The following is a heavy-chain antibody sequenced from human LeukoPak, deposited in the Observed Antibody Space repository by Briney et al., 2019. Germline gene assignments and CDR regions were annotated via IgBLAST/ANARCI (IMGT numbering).Heavy chain of an antibody. J-gene: IGHJ5*02. CDR2: IYYSGST. D-gene: IGHD3-10*01. CDR1: AGSISSSSYY. CDR3: ARGGYYGSGNDFRFDP. V-gene: IGHV4-39*07. Sequence: SETLSLTCTVSAGSISSSSYYWGWIRQPPWKGLEWIGSIYYSGSTYYNPSLKSRVPRSVETSKNQFSLKLKSVTAADTAVYYCARGGYYGSGNDFRFDPWGQGTLVTVSS.